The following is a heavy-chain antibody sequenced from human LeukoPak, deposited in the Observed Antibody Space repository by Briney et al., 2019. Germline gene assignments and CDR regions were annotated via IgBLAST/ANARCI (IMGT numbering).Heavy chain of an antibody. CDR2: IYYSGST. J-gene: IGHJ1*01. Sequence: PSETLSLTCTVSGGSISSGDYYWSWIRQPPGKGLEWIGYIYYSGSTYYNPSLKSRVTISVDTSKNRFSLKLSSVTAADTAVYYCARLTVVPAAIGAWGQGTLVTVSS. CDR3: ARLTVVPAAIGA. CDR1: GGSISSGDYY. V-gene: IGHV4-30-4*08. D-gene: IGHD2-2*02.